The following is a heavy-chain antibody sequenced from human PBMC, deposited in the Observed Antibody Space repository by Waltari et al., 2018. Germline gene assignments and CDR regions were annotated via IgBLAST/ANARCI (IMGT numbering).Heavy chain of an antibody. CDR1: GYTFTGYY. V-gene: IGHV1-2*02. Sequence: QVQLVQSGAEVKKPGASVKVSCKASGYTFTGYYMHWVRQAPGQGLEWMGWINPNSGGTNYEQKFQGRVTMTRDTSISTAYMELSRLRSDDTAVYYCARATLIGYSSGWYSGDYWGQGTLVTVSS. D-gene: IGHD6-19*01. CDR2: INPNSGGT. CDR3: ARATLIGYSSGWYSGDY. J-gene: IGHJ4*02.